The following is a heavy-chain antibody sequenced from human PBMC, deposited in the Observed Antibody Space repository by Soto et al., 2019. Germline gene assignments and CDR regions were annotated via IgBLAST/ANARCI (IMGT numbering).Heavy chain of an antibody. V-gene: IGHV4-34*01. J-gene: IGHJ6*02. CDR2: INHSGIS. CDR3: ARVPVTIGYGMDV. Sequence: PSETLSLTCAVYGGSLSGYFWSWIRQPPGKGLEWIGEINHSGISTYNPSLKSRVTISVDKSRNQFSLKLSSVSAADTAVYFCARVPVTIGYGMDVWGQGTTVTVSS. D-gene: IGHD4-17*01. CDR1: GGSLSGYF.